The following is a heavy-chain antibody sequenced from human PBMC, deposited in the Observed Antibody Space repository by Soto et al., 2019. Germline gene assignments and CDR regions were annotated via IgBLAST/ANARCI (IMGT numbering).Heavy chain of an antibody. D-gene: IGHD6-13*01. J-gene: IGHJ6*03. Sequence: TSETLSLTCAVSSGSISSSNWWSWVRQPPGKGLEWIGEIYHSGSTNYNPSLKSRVTISVDKSKNQFSLKLSSVTAADTAVYYCARLIAAAGYYYYYCMYVWGKGTTVTVSS. CDR2: IYHSGST. CDR3: ARLIAAAGYYYYYCMYV. V-gene: IGHV4-4*02. CDR1: SGSISSSNW.